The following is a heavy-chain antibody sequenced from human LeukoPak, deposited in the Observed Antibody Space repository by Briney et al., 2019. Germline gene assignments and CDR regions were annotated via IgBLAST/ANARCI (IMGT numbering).Heavy chain of an antibody. Sequence: GGSLRLSCAASGFTFSSYAMRWVRQAPGKGLEWVAVISYDGSSKYYADSVKGRFTISRDNSKNTLYLQMNSLRAEDTAAYYCARTGGTTVSHGDYGGEGTLVIVS. CDR2: ISYDGSSK. D-gene: IGHD4-17*01. V-gene: IGHV3-30*04. CDR1: GFTFSSYA. J-gene: IGHJ4*02. CDR3: ARTGGTTVSHGDY.